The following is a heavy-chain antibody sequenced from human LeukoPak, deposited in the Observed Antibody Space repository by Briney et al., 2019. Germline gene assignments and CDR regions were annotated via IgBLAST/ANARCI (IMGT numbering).Heavy chain of an antibody. V-gene: IGHV1-2*02. J-gene: IGHJ6*02. D-gene: IGHD3-9*01. CDR1: GYAFIGYY. Sequence: ASVKVSCKASGYAFIGYYIHWVRHAPGQGPEWMGWINPNNGGTKYEQKFQGRVTMNRDTSINTAYMELSRLRSDDTAVYYCARIRRPDYDILSGYLPNHYYGMDVWGQGTTVTVS. CDR2: INPNNGGT. CDR3: ARIRRPDYDILSGYLPNHYYGMDV.